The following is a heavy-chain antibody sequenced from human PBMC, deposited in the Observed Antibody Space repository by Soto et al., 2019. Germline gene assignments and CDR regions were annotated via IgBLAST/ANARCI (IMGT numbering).Heavy chain of an antibody. Sequence: QVQLQESGPGLVKPSETLSLTCSVSGGSISSYYWSWIRQPPGKGLEWIGFIYYSGSTSYNPSLQSRVTISVDPSKTRFSLKLNSVSAADTAVYYCARGWGNGDYYYYGLDVWGQGTTVTVSS. D-gene: IGHD3-16*01. CDR1: GGSISSYY. J-gene: IGHJ6*02. V-gene: IGHV4-59*01. CDR2: IYYSGST. CDR3: ARGWGNGDYYYYGLDV.